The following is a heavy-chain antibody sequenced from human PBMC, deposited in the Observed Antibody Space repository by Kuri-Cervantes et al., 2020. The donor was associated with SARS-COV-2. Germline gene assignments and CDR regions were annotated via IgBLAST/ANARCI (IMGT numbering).Heavy chain of an antibody. CDR1: GFTFNTYW. CDR3: ARDLDGYYYARSGYYFGRAPPKHWHFDL. V-gene: IGHV3-7*04. J-gene: IGHJ2*01. Sequence: GSLRLSCAASGFTFNTYWMTWVRQAPGKGLESVANIKQDGSEKYYVDSVKGRFTISRDNAKNSLYLQMNSLRAEDTAVYYCARDLDGYYYARSGYYFGRAPPKHWHFDLWGRGTLVTVSS. CDR2: IKQDGSEK. D-gene: IGHD3-22*01.